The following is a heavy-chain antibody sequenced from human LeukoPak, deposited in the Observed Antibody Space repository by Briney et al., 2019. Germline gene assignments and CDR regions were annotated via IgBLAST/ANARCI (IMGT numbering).Heavy chain of an antibody. J-gene: IGHJ5*02. CDR1: GYTFTSYN. Sequence: SVKVSCKASGYTFTSYNINWVRQAPGQGLEWMGGIIPIFGTANYAQKFQGRVTITADESTSTAYMELSSLRSEDTAVYYCARADAAIPNWFDPWGQGTLVTVSS. CDR3: ARADAAIPNWFDP. V-gene: IGHV1-69*13. D-gene: IGHD2-2*02. CDR2: IIPIFGTA.